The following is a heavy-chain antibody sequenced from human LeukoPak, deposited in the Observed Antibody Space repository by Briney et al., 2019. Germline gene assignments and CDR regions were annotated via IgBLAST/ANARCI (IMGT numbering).Heavy chain of an antibody. CDR1: GFTVSSNY. J-gene: IGHJ3*02. CDR2: IYTGGTT. V-gene: IGHV3-66*01. Sequence: GESLKISCAASGFTVSSNYMNWVRQAPGKGLEWVSVIYTGGTTYYADSVKGRFTISRENSKKTLFVQMNRQRDEDTAVYYCASACPRYSDPAIERTYSGSYYYAFDIWGQGTMVTVSS. D-gene: IGHD1-26*01. CDR3: ASACPRYSDPAIERTYSGSYYYAFDI.